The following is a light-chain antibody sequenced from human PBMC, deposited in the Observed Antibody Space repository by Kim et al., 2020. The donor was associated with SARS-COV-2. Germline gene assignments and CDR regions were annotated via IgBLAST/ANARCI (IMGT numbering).Light chain of an antibody. Sequence: SVSPGERATLSCRASQSVSSNLAWYQQKPGQAPRLLIYGTSPSPGIPASFSGSGSGTEFTLTISSLQSEDFAVYYCQQYNNWPWTFGQGTKVDIK. CDR3: QQYNNWPWT. CDR1: QSVSSN. CDR2: GTS. J-gene: IGKJ1*01. V-gene: IGKV3-15*01.